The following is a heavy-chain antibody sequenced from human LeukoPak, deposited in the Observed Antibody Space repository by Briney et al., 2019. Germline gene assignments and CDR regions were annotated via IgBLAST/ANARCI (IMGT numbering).Heavy chain of an antibody. Sequence: SETLSLTCAVYGGSFSGYYWSWIRQPPGKGLERIGEINHSGSTNYNPSLKSRVTISVDTSKNQFSLKLSSVTAADTAVYYCARGTTGNWFDPWGQGTLVTVSS. CDR3: ARGTTGNWFDP. CDR2: INHSGST. J-gene: IGHJ5*02. D-gene: IGHD4-11*01. V-gene: IGHV4-34*01. CDR1: GGSFSGYY.